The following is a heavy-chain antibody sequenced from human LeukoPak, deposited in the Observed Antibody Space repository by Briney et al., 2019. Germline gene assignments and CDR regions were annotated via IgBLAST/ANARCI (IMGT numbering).Heavy chain of an antibody. CDR2: IYTGGNT. CDR1: GFTVDSNY. D-gene: IGHD6-13*01. J-gene: IGHJ4*02. Sequence: PGGSLRLSCAASGFTVDSNYLSWVRQAPGKGLEWVSTIYTGGNTYYAASVKGRFTISRDFSKNTLYLQMNSLRAEDTAVYYCAKTRPLDSSSWSHGDYWGQGTLVTVSS. CDR3: AKTRPLDSSSWSHGDY. V-gene: IGHV3-53*01.